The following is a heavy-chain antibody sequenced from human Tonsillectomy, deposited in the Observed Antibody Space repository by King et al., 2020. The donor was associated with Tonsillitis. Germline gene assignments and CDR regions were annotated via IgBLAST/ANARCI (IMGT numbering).Heavy chain of an antibody. D-gene: IGHD3-16*01. CDR2: IIPVLGIT. CDR3: VSDSNDDYIWGEDY. J-gene: IGHJ4*02. V-gene: IGHV1-69*04. CDR1: GHTFSSYA. Sequence: QLVQSGAEVKKPGSSVKVSCKASGHTFSSYAIGWVRQAPGQGLEWKGRIIPVLGITHYAQKFQGRVTITADKSTTTAYMELSSLTSEDTAIYFCVSDSNDDYIWGEDYWGQGTLVTVSS.